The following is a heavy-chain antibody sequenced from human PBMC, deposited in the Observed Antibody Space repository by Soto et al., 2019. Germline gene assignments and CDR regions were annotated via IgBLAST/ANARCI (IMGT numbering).Heavy chain of an antibody. V-gene: IGHV2-5*02. J-gene: IGHJ5*02. CDR2: IYWDDDK. Sequence: SGPTLVNPTQTLTLTCTFSGFSLSTSGVGVGWIRQPPGKALEWLPLIYWDDDKSYSPALKRRLTITQDTSKNQVVLTMTNRDPVDTAAYYCAHSRGISGSYNWFDPWGQGTLVPFSS. CDR1: GFSLSTSGVG. CDR3: AHSRGISGSYNWFDP. D-gene: IGHD1-26*01.